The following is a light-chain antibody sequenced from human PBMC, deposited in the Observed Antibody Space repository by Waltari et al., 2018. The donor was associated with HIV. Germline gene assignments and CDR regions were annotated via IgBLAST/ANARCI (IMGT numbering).Light chain of an antibody. V-gene: IGKV1-5*03. CDR3: QQYHSYPLT. J-gene: IGKJ5*01. CDR2: KTS. Sequence: DVQMTQSPSTLSASVGDRVSITCRASQIIDYWLAWYQQKPGQPPKLLIYKTSYLESGVPTRFSGSGSGADFTLTIDSLQPEDFATYYCQQYHSYPLTFGQGTRLEIK. CDR1: QIIDYW.